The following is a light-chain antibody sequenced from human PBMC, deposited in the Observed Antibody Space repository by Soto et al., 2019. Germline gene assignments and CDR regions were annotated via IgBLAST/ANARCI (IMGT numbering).Light chain of an antibody. CDR1: QSISSW. V-gene: IGKV1-5*03. CDR2: KAS. Sequence: DIQMTQSPATLSASVGDTVTITCRASQSISSWLAWYQQKPGKAPKVLIYKASSLESGVPSRFSGRGSGTEVTLTIISLQPDDSSSYDGQQTQRLWTFGAGTKVEIK. CDR3: QQTQRLWT. J-gene: IGKJ1*01.